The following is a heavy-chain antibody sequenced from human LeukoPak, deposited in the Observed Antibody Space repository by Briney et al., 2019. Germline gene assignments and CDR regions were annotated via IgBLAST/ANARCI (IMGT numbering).Heavy chain of an antibody. Sequence: SETLSLTCTVSGGSISSGDYYWSWIRQPPGKGLEWIGYIYNSGNTYYNPSLKSRVTISVDTSKNQFSLKLSSVTAADTAVYYCARESSWGSTTYDSNGYYLGAFDIWGQGTMVTVSS. D-gene: IGHD3-22*01. V-gene: IGHV4-30-4*01. CDR3: ARESSWGSTTYDSNGYYLGAFDI. CDR1: GGSISSGDYY. CDR2: IYNSGNT. J-gene: IGHJ3*02.